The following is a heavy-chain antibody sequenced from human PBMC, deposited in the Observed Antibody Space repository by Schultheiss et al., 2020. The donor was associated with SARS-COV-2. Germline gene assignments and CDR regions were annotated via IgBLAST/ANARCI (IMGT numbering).Heavy chain of an antibody. D-gene: IGHD1-26*01. J-gene: IGHJ2*01. CDR3: ARDRGSYYSWYFDL. CDR2: IYYSGST. Sequence: SETLSLTCTVSGGSISSYYWSWIRQPPGKGLEWIGYIYYSGSTNYNPSLKSRVTISLDRSKNQFSLKLSSVTAADTAVYYCARDRGSYYSWYFDLWGRGTLVTVSS. CDR1: GGSISSYY. V-gene: IGHV4-59*01.